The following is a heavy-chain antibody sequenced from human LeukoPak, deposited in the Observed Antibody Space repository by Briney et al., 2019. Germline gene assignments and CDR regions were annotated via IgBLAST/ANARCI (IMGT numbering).Heavy chain of an antibody. D-gene: IGHD3-16*01. CDR2: VNPSYGGT. CDR1: GYTFTGYY. J-gene: IGHJ4*02. V-gene: IGHV1-2*02. CDR3: ARDPPITFGGVTNNDY. Sequence: ASVKVSCKASGYTFTGYYINWVRQAPGQGLEWMGWVNPSYGGTKYAQKFQGRVTMTRDTSISTAYMELSRLTSDDTAVYYCARDPPITFGGVTNNDYWGQGTLVTVSS.